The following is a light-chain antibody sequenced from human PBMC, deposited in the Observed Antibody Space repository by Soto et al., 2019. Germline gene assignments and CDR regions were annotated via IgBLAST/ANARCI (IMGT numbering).Light chain of an antibody. J-gene: IGKJ1*01. CDR1: QSLSRNS. CDR2: GAS. V-gene: IGKV3-20*01. CDR3: QQYGGSPRT. Sequence: EIVLTQFPDTLSLLPGERATLSCRASQSLSRNSLAWYQQKRGQAPRLLIHGASSRATGIPDRFSGSGSGTDFTLTISRLEPEDFAVYYCQQYGGSPRTFGQGTRVEVK.